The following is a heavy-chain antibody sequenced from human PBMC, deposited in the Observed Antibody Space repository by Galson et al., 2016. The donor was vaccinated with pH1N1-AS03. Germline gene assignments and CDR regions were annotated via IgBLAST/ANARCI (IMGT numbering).Heavy chain of an antibody. CDR1: GFSLSTTGVG. D-gene: IGHD3-10*02. CDR3: AHDSRHVPGRPLGF. CDR2: IYWDDDK. J-gene: IGHJ4*02. V-gene: IGHV2-5*02. Sequence: PALVKPTQTLTLTCTFSGFSLSTTGVGVAWIRQPPAKALEWLALIYWDDDKRYNSSMRDRLTITRDTSKNQVVLTMTNMDPVYTATYYCAHDSRHVPGRPLGFWGQGTLVTVSS.